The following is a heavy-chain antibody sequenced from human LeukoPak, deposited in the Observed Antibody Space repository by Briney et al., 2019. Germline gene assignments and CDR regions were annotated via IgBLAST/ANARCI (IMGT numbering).Heavy chain of an antibody. CDR2: INPYNGYT. J-gene: IGHJ4*02. CDR1: GYTFTDHF. CDR3: ARDYSLNDFDY. V-gene: IGHV1-2*02. D-gene: IGHD1-1*01. Sequence: ATVKVSCKSSGYTFTDHFIHWVRQAPGQGLEWVGEINPYNGYTKYAWRLQGRVTMTRDTSISTAFMEVSRLTSDDTAVYYCARDYSLNDFDYWGQGTLVTVAS.